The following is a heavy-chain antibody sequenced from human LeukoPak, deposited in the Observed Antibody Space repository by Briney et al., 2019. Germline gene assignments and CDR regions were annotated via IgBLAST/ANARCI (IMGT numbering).Heavy chain of an antibody. J-gene: IGHJ4*02. CDR3: TRDSGGSWCPDHYFDY. Sequence: GGSLRLSCAASGFTFSDHYMDWVRQAPGKGLEWVGRTRNKANSYTTEYAASVKGRFTISRDDSKNSLYLQMNSLKTEDTAVYYCTRDSGGSWCPDHYFDYWGQGTLVTVSS. CDR1: GFTFSDHY. CDR2: TRNKANSYTT. D-gene: IGHD2-15*01. V-gene: IGHV3-72*01.